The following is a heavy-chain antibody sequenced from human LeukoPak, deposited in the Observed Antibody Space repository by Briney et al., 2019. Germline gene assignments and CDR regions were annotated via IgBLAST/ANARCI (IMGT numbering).Heavy chain of an antibody. Sequence: GASVKVSCKASGYTFTSYGINWVRQAPGQGLEWMGWISAYNGNTNYAQKLQGRVTMTTDTSTSTAYMELRSLRSDDTAVYYCARSLVVTARNWFDPWGQGTLVTVSS. CDR3: ARSLVVTARNWFDP. D-gene: IGHD2-21*02. CDR2: ISAYNGNT. CDR1: GYTFTSYG. V-gene: IGHV1-18*01. J-gene: IGHJ5*02.